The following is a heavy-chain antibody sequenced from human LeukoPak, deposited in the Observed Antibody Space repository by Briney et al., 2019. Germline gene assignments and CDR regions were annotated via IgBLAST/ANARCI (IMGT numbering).Heavy chain of an antibody. CDR2: ISGSGGST. CDR1: GFIVGSNF. CDR3: AKDRSNPMITFGGVIDY. V-gene: IGHV3-23*01. Sequence: GGSLRLSCAASGFIVGSNFMAWVRQAPGKGLEWVSAISGSGGSTYYADSVKGRFTISRDNSKNTLYLQMNSLRAEDTAVYYCAKDRSNPMITFGGVIDYWGQGTLVTVSS. J-gene: IGHJ4*02. D-gene: IGHD3-16*01.